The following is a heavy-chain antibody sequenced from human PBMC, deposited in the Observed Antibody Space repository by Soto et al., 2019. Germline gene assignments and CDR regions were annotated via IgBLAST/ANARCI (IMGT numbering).Heavy chain of an antibody. CDR1: GGSISSSSYY. CDR3: ARQPAGYSYARYYFDY. D-gene: IGHD5-18*01. J-gene: IGHJ4*02. V-gene: IGHV4-39*01. CDR2: IYYSGST. Sequence: PSETLSLTCTVSGGSISSSSYYWGWIRQPPGKGLEWIGSIYYSGSTYYNPSLKSRVTISVDTSKNQFSLKLSSVTAADTAVYYCARQPAGYSYARYYFDYWGQVTLVTVSS.